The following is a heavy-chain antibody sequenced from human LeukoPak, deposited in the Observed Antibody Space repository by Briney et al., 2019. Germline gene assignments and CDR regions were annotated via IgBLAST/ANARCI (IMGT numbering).Heavy chain of an antibody. J-gene: IGHJ4*02. CDR1: GFTFSTYW. Sequence: GGSLSLSCATSGFTFSTYWMSWVRQAPGKGLEWVANIKQDGSEKYYADSVTGRFTISRDNAKNLLYLQMNSLRVEDTAAYYCANGDGFDYWGQGTLVTVSS. CDR3: ANGDGFDY. D-gene: IGHD5-24*01. CDR2: IKQDGSEK. V-gene: IGHV3-7*01.